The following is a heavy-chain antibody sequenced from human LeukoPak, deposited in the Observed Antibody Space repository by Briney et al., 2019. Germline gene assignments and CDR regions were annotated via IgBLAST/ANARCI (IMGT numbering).Heavy chain of an antibody. CDR3: ARSYSRTLFDY. D-gene: IGHD6-13*01. Sequence: SQTLSLTCTVSGGSISSGSYYWSWIRQPAGKGLEWIGRIYTSGSTSYNPSLKSRVTISVDTSKNQFSLKLSSVTAADTAVYYCARSYSRTLFDYWGQGTLVTVSS. J-gene: IGHJ4*02. CDR2: IYTSGST. CDR1: GGSISSGSYY. V-gene: IGHV4-61*02.